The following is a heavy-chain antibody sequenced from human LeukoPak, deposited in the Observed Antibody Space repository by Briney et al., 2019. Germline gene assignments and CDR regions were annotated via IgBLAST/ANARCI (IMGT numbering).Heavy chain of an antibody. CDR1: GFTFSSYS. V-gene: IGHV3-21*01. CDR2: ISSSSSYI. D-gene: IGHD3-9*01. J-gene: IGHJ4*02. CDR3: AVDYDILTGYYTDPVPFDY. Sequence: PGRSLRLPCAASGFTFSSYSMNWVRQAPGKGLEWVSSISSSSSYIYYADSVKGRFTISRDNAKNSLYLQMNSLRAEDTAVYYCAVDYDILTGYYTDPVPFDYWGQGTLVTVSS.